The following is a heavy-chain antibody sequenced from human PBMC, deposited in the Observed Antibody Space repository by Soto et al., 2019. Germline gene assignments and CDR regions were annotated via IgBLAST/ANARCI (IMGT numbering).Heavy chain of an antibody. CDR1: GDSVSNHY. J-gene: IGHJ4*02. CDR3: AREPLAHSYFDF. CDR2: LYNDERT. Sequence: SETLSLTCTVSGDSVSNHYWNWIRQPAGPGLEWLGRLYNDERTNYNPSLKSRLTMSMDTSKSQFSLKLTSVTAADSAVYFCAREPLAHSYFDFWGQGILVTVSS. V-gene: IGHV4-4*07.